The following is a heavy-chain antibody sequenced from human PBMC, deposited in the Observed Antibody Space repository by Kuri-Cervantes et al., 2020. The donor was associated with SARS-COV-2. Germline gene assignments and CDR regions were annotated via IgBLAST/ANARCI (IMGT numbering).Heavy chain of an antibody. CDR1: GGSFSGYY. D-gene: IGHD6-13*01. CDR3: ARVTGSSSWYDSRPNHNWFDP. V-gene: IGHV4-34*01. J-gene: IGHJ5*02. Sequence: SQTLSLTCAVYGGSFSGYYWSWIRQPPGKGLEWIGEISHSGSTNYNPSLKSRVTISVDTSKNQFSLKLSSVTAADTAVYYCARVTGSSSWYDSRPNHNWFDPWGQGTLVTVSS. CDR2: ISHSGST.